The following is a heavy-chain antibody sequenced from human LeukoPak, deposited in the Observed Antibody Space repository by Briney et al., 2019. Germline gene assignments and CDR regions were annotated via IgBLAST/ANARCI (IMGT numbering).Heavy chain of an antibody. V-gene: IGHV3-21*01. J-gene: IGHJ4*02. CDR3: ARVISAAGIDY. Sequence: GGSLRLSCAASGFTFSSYSMNWVRQAPGKGLEWVSSISSSSSYIYYADSVKGRFTISRDNAMNSLYLQMNSLRAEDTAVYYCARVISAAGIDYWGQGTLVTVSS. CDR2: ISSSSSYI. CDR1: GFTFSSYS. D-gene: IGHD6-13*01.